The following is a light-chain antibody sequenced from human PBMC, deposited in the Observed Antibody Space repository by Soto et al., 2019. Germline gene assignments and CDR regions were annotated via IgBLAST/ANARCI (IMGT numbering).Light chain of an antibody. Sequence: DIPISQSPSALSASVGDRVTITFPASQTISTYLAWYQQKPGRAPKLLIYDASGLEGGVPSRFSGSGSGTEFTLTISSLQPDDFATYYCQQYGSYSSWTFGQGTKVDIK. CDR2: DAS. CDR1: QTISTY. J-gene: IGKJ1*01. CDR3: QQYGSYSSWT. V-gene: IGKV1-5*01.